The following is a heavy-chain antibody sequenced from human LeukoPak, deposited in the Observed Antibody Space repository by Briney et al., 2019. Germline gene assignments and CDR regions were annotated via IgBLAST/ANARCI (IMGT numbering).Heavy chain of an antibody. V-gene: IGHV3-64*01. Sequence: GGSLRLSCAASGFTFSSYAMHWVRQAPGKGLEYVSAISSNGGSTYYANSVKGRFTISRDNSKNTLYLQMGSLRAEDMAVYYCARGDSIIVVVKGFDYWGQGTLVTVSS. D-gene: IGHD3-22*01. CDR1: GFTFSSYA. CDR3: ARGDSIIVVVKGFDY. J-gene: IGHJ4*02. CDR2: ISSNGGST.